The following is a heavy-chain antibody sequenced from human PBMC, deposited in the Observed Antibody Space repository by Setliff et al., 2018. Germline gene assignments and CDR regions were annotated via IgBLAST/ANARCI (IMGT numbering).Heavy chain of an antibody. J-gene: IGHJ4*02. D-gene: IGHD6-6*01. CDR2: ITSSGRDT. Sequence: GGSLRLSCATSGFTFSNYAMGWVRQAPGKGLEWVSVITSSGRDTHYAGSVKGRFTIARDNSNSTLYLQMNSLRVEDTALYYCAKSSGSSSSTNLEYLGPGTLVTVSS. CDR3: AKSSGSSSSTNLEY. V-gene: IGHV3-23*01. CDR1: GFTFSNYA.